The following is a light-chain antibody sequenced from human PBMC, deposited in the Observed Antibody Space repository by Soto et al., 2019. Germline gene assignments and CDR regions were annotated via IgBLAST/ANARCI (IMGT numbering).Light chain of an antibody. J-gene: IGKJ1*01. CDR2: GAS. Sequence: EIVLTQSPATLSLSPRERATLSCRASQSVSSNLAWYQQKPGQAPRLFIYGASTRATGIPARFSGSGSGTEFSLTISSLQSEDFAVYYCQQYNNWPPWTFGQGTKVDNK. CDR1: QSVSSN. CDR3: QQYNNWPPWT. V-gene: IGKV3-15*01.